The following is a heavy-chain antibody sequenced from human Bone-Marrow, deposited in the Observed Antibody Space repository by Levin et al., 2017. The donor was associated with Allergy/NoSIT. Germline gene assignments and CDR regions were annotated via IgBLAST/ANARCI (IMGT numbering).Heavy chain of an antibody. CDR3: ARNPAGTTPLDY. Sequence: ASVKVSFKASGYTFTNYAIHWVRQAPGQRFEWMGWINAGNGNTHYSQKFQGRVTITRDTSANTAYMELSSLRSEDTAVYYCARNPAGTTPLDYWGQGSLVTVSS. CDR2: INAGNGNT. J-gene: IGHJ4*02. D-gene: IGHD1-1*01. CDR1: GYTFTNYA. V-gene: IGHV1-3*01.